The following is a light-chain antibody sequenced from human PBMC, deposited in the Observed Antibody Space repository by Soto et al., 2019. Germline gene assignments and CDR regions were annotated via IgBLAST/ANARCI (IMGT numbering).Light chain of an antibody. J-gene: IGLJ1*01. V-gene: IGLV3-21*04. CDR1: NIGSKS. Sequence: SYELTQPPSGSVAPGKTARITCGGNNIGSKSVHWYQQKPGQAPVLVIYYDSDRPSGIPERFSGSNSGNTATQTIRRVEAGDDADYYRQVWDSRSDHPGVFRTGTKLTVL. CDR2: YDS. CDR3: QVWDSRSDHPGV.